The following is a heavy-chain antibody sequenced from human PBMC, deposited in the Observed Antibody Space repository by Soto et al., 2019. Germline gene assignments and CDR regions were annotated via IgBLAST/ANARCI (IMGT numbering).Heavy chain of an antibody. CDR1: GDSISSSFC. V-gene: IGHV4-4*02. CDR2: VFHTGNT. Sequence: SETLSLTCAGSGDSISSSFCWTWVRQPPGKGLEWIGEVFHTGNTNYNPSLKSRVTMSVDKSTNEFSLKVTSVTAADTAIYYCARKAWVRFDYWGQGALLPVSS. D-gene: IGHD7-27*01. CDR3: ARKAWVRFDY. J-gene: IGHJ4*02.